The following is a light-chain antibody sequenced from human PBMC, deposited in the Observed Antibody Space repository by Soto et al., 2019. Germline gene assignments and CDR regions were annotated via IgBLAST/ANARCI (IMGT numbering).Light chain of an antibody. CDR3: SSYTKSSSLFYV. Sequence: QSALTQPASVSGSPGQSITISCTGTSSDVGGYNYVSWYQQHPGKAPKLMIFEVTNRPSGVSNRFAGSKSGNTASLTISGLQADDEADYYCSSYTKSSSLFYVFGTGTKVTV. CDR1: SSDVGGYNY. CDR2: EVT. J-gene: IGLJ1*01. V-gene: IGLV2-14*01.